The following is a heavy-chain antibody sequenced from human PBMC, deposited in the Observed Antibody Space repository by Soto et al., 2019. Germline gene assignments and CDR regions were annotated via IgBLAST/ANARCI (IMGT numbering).Heavy chain of an antibody. Sequence: ASVKVSCKASGYSFTDYRIHWVRQAPGQGLEWLGRINPKSGGTSTAQKFQGWVTMTRDRSISTVYMELTRRRSDDTAVDFCARRHSPYCSFFVCSFFNKPEMDVLGKAPTVSVS. J-gene: IGHJ6*03. CDR2: INPKSGGT. CDR1: GYSFTDYR. D-gene: IGHD2-21*01. V-gene: IGHV1-2*04. CDR3: ARRHSPYCSFFVCSFFNKPEMDV.